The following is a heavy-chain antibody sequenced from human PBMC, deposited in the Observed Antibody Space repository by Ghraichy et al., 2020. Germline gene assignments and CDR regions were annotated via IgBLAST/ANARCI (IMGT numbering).Heavy chain of an antibody. CDR3: ARQSFVGRTGYNFDY. CDR2: IYYSGST. V-gene: IGHV4-39*01. Sequence: SETLSLTCTVSGGSISSSSYYWGWIRQPPGKGLEWIGNIYYSGSTYYNPSLKSRVTISIDTSKNQFSLKLSSVTAADTAVYYCARQSFVGRTGYNFDYWGQGTLVTVAS. J-gene: IGHJ4*02. CDR1: GGSISSSSYY. D-gene: IGHD5-24*01.